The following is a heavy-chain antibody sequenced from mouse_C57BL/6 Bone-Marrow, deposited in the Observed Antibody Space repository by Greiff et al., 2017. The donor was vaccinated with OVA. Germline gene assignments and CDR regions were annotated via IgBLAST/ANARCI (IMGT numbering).Heavy chain of an antibody. CDR2: IHPNSGST. J-gene: IGHJ3*01. D-gene: IGHD1-1*01. CDR3: ARGHYYGSSCAAWFAY. Sequence: QVQLQQPGAELVKPGASVKLSCKASGYTFTSYWMHWVKQRPGQGLEWIGMIHPNSGSTNYNEKFKSKATLTVDKSSSAAYMQLSSLTSADSAVYYGARGHYYGSSCAAWFAYWGQGTLVTVSA. V-gene: IGHV1-64*01. CDR1: GYTFTSYW.